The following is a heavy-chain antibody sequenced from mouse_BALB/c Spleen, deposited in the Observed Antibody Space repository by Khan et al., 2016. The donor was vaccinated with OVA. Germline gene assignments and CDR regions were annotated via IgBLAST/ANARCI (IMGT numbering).Heavy chain of an antibody. V-gene: IGHV2-6-1*01. D-gene: IGHD1-3*01. CDR3: ARQRYNLNNIMNT. Sequence: QVQLKESGPGLVAPSQSLSITCTISGFSLTNYGVHWVRQPPGKGLEWLVVIWSDGSTAYNSTLKSRLTISKDNSKSQVFLKMNSLQTDDTAVYFWARQRYNLNNIMNTWGQGTPVTVSS. J-gene: IGHJ4*01. CDR2: IWSDGST. CDR1: GFSLTNYG.